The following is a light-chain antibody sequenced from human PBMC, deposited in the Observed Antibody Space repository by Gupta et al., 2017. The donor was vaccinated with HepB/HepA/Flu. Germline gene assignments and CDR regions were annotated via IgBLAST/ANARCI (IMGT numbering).Light chain of an antibody. CDR1: SSDVGGYNY. V-gene: IGLV2-14*03. Sequence: QSARPQPASVPGSPGRSITIPCTGTSSDVGGYNYVSWYQQHPGKAPKLMIYDVSNRPSWVSNRFSVSKSGNTASLTISGLQAEDEADYYCSSYTSSSTLTVFGGGTKLTVL. CDR2: DVS. J-gene: IGLJ2*01. CDR3: SSYTSSSTLTV.